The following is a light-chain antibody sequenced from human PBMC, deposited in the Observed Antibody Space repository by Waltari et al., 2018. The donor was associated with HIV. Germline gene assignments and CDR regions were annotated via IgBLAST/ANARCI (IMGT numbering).Light chain of an antibody. Sequence: QPVLPQPPSASGTPGQSVIISCSGSSSNIGRHAVSWYQHLPGATPTLLIFGNNQRSSGVPDRFSGSKSATSASLAISGLRSVDEADYSCAAWDDSLDGPVFGGGTKLTVL. J-gene: IGLJ2*01. CDR2: GNN. CDR1: SSNIGRHA. CDR3: AAWDDSLDGPV. V-gene: IGLV1-44*01.